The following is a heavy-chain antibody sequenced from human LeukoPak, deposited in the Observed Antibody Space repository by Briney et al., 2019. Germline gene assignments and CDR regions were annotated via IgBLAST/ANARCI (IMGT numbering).Heavy chain of an antibody. CDR2: IYYSGST. V-gene: IGHV4-39*01. J-gene: IGHJ5*02. CDR1: GGSISSSSFY. CDR3: ARLGWNWFDP. D-gene: IGHD1-1*01. Sequence: PSETLSLTCTVSGGSISSSSFYWGWIRPPPVKGLEWIGSIYYSGSTYHNPSLKSRVTISVDTSKNQFSLKLSSVTAADTAVYYCARLGWNWFDPWGQGNLVTVSS.